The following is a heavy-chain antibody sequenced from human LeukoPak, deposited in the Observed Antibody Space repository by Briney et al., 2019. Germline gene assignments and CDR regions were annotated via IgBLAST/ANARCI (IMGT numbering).Heavy chain of an antibody. V-gene: IGHV3-66*04. CDR1: EFSVGSNY. CDR2: IYSGGST. Sequence: PGGSLRLSCAASEFSVGSNYTTWVRQAPGKGLEWVSLIYSGGSTYYADSVKGRFTISRDNSKNTLYLQMNSLRAEDTAVYYCARRAGAYSHPYDYWGQGTLVTVSS. J-gene: IGHJ4*02. CDR3: ARRAGAYSHPYDY. D-gene: IGHD4/OR15-4a*01.